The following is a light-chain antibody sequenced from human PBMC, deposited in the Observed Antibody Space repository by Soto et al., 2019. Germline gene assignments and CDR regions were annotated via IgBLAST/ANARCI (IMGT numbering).Light chain of an antibody. CDR2: EVT. CDR3: SSYIPRITDWA. J-gene: IGLJ3*02. CDR1: SSDVGGYNH. V-gene: IGLV2-14*03. Sequence: QSALTQPASVSGSPGQSVTISCTGTSSDVGGYNHVSWYQQHPGEAPKLMIYEVTNRPSGVSNRFSGSKSGNTASLTISGLQAEDEADYYCSSYIPRITDWAFGGGTKVTVL.